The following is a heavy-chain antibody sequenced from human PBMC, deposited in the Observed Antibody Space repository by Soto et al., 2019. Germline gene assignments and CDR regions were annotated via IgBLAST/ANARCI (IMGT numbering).Heavy chain of an antibody. CDR1: GGSFSSGGYY. D-gene: IGHD2-8*02. CDR3: ARATYFSGHHGY. Sequence: QLQLQKSGPGLVKPSQTLSLACTVSGGSFSSGGYYWSWIRQLPGKGLEWIGYIYYSGSTYYNPSLRSRFTISLDTSKNQFSMKLSSVTAADTAVYYCARATYFSGHHGYWGQGTLVTVSS. V-gene: IGHV4-31*03. J-gene: IGHJ4*02. CDR2: IYYSGST.